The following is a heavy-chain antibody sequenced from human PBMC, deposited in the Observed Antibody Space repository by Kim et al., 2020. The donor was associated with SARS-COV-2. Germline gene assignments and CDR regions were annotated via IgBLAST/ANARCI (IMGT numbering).Heavy chain of an antibody. CDR1: GFTFSTYG. D-gene: IGHD3-22*01. J-gene: IGHJ4*02. Sequence: GGSLRLSCAVSGFTFSTYGMHWVRQAPGKGLEWLAFTSFDGGNEYYAESVKGRCTISRDNSKNTVYLQMNSLRVEDTAVYYCARDRRDYYDTKTYSFIGTPDFWGQGTRVPVSS. CDR2: TSFDGGNE. CDR3: ARDRRDYYDTKTYSFIGTPDF. V-gene: IGHV3-30*03.